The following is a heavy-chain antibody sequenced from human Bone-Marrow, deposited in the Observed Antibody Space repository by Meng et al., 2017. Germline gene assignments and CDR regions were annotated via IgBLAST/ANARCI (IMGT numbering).Heavy chain of an antibody. CDR2: ITTSGSTI. D-gene: IGHD5-24*01. V-gene: IGHV3-48*03. Sequence: GGPLRLPWAASGFTFSSYERNWVRQAPGKGMEGVSYITTSGSTIYYADSVKGRVTISRDNAKNSLYLQMNSQRAEDTAVYYCVRGGRDGYNYFYYWGQGTLVTVSS. CDR3: VRGGRDGYNYFYY. CDR1: GFTFSSYE. J-gene: IGHJ4*02.